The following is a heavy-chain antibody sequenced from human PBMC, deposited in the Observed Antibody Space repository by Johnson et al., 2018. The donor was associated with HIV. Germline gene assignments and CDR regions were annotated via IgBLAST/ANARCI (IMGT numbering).Heavy chain of an antibody. V-gene: IGHV3-13*01. CDR3: ARAGVGAGAFDI. J-gene: IGHJ3*02. CDR2: IGTAGDT. CDR1: GFTVSSND. D-gene: IGHD1-26*01. Sequence: VQLVESGGGLVQPGGSLRLSCAASGFTVSSNDMHWVRQATGKGLEWVSAIGTAGDTYYPGSVKGRLTISRENAKNSLYLQMNSLRAGDTAVYYCARAGVGAGAFDIWGQGTMVTVSS.